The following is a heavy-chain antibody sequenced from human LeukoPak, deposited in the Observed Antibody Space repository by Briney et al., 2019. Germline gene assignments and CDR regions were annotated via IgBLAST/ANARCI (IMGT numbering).Heavy chain of an antibody. CDR2: IYHSGST. CDR3: AGHASNQYQLPVY. V-gene: IGHV4-38-2*01. Sequence: SETLSLTCAVSGYSISSGYYWGWIRQPPGKGLEWIGSIYHSGSTYYNPSLRSRVTISVDTSKNQSSLKLSSVTAADTAVYYCAGHASNQYQLPVYWGQGTLVTVSS. D-gene: IGHD2-2*01. J-gene: IGHJ4*02. CDR1: GYSISSGYY.